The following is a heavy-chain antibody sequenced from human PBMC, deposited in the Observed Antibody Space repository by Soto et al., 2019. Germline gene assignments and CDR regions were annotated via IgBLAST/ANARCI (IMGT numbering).Heavy chain of an antibody. CDR1: GGSIISGGYY. CDR3: ARSRPRRQGIAVAGGN. D-gene: IGHD6-19*01. CDR2: IYYNGSP. V-gene: IGHV4-31*03. J-gene: IGHJ4*02. Sequence: PSETLSLTCTVSGGSIISGGYYWSWIRQHPGKGLEWIGYIYYNGSPNYNPSLKSRVTISVDTSKNQFSLKLSSVTAADTAVYYCARSRPRRQGIAVAGGNWGQGTLVTVSS.